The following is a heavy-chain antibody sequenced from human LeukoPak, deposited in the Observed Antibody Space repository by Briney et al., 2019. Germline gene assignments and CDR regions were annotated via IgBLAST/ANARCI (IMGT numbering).Heavy chain of an antibody. D-gene: IGHD4-17*01. J-gene: IGHJ4*02. CDR2: IYTSGST. Sequence: SETLSLTCTVSGGSISSGSYYWSWIRQPAGKGLEWIGRIYTSGSTNYNPSLKSRVTISVDTSKNQFSLKLSSVTAADTAVYYCARDYGDYIFSFDYWGQGTLVTVS. V-gene: IGHV4-61*02. CDR3: ARDYGDYIFSFDY. CDR1: GGSISSGSYY.